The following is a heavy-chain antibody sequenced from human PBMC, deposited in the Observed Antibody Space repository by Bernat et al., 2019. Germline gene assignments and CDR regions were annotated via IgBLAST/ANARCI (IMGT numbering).Heavy chain of an antibody. CDR3: ATPWGATYSYGSSGYYGWDAFDT. J-gene: IGHJ3*02. V-gene: IGHV4-39*01. D-gene: IGHD3-22*01. CDR1: AGSISSNNYF. CDR2: VYSSGST. Sequence: QLQLQESGPGLVKPSETLSLTCTVSAGSISSNNYFWGWIREPPGKGLEWIGSVYSSGSTYYNPSLRVRVTLSVDTSKNQFSLKLTSVTAADTAVYYCATPWGATYSYGSSGYYGWDAFDTWGQGTMVTVSS.